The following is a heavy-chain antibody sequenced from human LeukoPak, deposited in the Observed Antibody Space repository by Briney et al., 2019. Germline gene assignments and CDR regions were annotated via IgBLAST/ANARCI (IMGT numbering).Heavy chain of an antibody. V-gene: IGHV4-59*12. CDR3: ARGKHSSSSKFPSYYYYMDV. CDR1: GGSISSYY. D-gene: IGHD6-6*01. CDR2: IYYSGST. Sequence: SETLSLTCTVSGGSISSYYWSWIRQPPGKGLEWIGYIYYSGSTNYNPSLKSQVTISVDTSKNQFSLKLSSVTAADTAVYYCARGKHSSSSKFPSYYYYMDVWGKGTTVTVSS. J-gene: IGHJ6*03.